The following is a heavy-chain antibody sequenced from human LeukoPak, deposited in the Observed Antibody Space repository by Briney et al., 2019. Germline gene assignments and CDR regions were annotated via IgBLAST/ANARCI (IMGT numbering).Heavy chain of an antibody. J-gene: IGHJ4*02. Sequence: GASVKVSCKASGGTFSIYAISWVRQAPGQGLEWMGGIIPIFGTANYAQKFQGRVTITADESTSTAYMELSSLRSEDTAVYYCASLYGSGSYYNRPLSYWGQGTLVTVSS. D-gene: IGHD3-10*01. CDR3: ASLYGSGSYYNRPLSY. V-gene: IGHV1-69*13. CDR1: GGTFSIYA. CDR2: IIPIFGTA.